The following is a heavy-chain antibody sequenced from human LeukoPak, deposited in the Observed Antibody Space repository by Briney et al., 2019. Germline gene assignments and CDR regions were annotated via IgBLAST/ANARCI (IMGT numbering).Heavy chain of an antibody. CDR2: INWNGGST. Sequence: PGGSLRLSCAASGFIFSSYSMNWVRQAPGKGLEWVSGINWNGGSTGYVDSVKGRFTISRDNAKNSLYLQMNSLRAEDTALYYCASHRRYGSGSYLAPNVDWGQGTLVTVSS. J-gene: IGHJ4*02. CDR1: GFIFSSYS. CDR3: ASHRRYGSGSYLAPNVD. D-gene: IGHD3-10*01. V-gene: IGHV3-20*04.